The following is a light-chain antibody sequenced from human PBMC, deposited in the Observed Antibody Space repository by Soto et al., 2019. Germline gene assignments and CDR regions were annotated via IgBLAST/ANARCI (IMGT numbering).Light chain of an antibody. CDR2: GNN. Sequence: QAVVTQPPSVSGAPGQRVTISCTGSSSNIGANYDVHWYQQVPGTAPKLLIYGNNNRPSGVPDRFSGSKSGTSASLAITGLQAEDEADYYCQSYDSRLSGSVFGGGTKLTVL. V-gene: IGLV1-40*01. CDR3: QSYDSRLSGSV. J-gene: IGLJ3*02. CDR1: SSNIGANYD.